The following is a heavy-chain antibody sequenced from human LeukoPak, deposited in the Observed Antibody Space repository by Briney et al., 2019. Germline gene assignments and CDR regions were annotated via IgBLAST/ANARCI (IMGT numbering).Heavy chain of an antibody. J-gene: IGHJ6*03. CDR1: KFTFNNYA. D-gene: IGHD1-26*01. CDR2: ISGSGDNM. Sequence: PGGSLRLSCLASKFTFNNYAMTWVRQAPGKGLEWVSSISGSGDNMDYADSVKGRFTISRDNSENTLYLQMNSLRGEDTAVYYCARDGYSGSYYRPYYFFMDVWGKGTTVTVSS. V-gene: IGHV3-23*01. CDR3: ARDGYSGSYYRPYYFFMDV.